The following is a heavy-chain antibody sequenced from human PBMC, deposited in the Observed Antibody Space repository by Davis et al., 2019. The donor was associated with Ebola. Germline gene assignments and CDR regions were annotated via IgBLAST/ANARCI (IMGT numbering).Heavy chain of an antibody. Sequence: GESLKISCAASGFIFNNYGMNWVRQAPGKGLEWVSSISSGGTTYHADSVKGRLTISRDNSKNTLYLQMNSLRAEDTAVYYCATRGTKWGQGTLVTVSS. CDR2: ISSGGTT. CDR3: ATRGTK. V-gene: IGHV3-23*01. D-gene: IGHD1/OR15-1a*01. J-gene: IGHJ4*02. CDR1: GFIFNNYG.